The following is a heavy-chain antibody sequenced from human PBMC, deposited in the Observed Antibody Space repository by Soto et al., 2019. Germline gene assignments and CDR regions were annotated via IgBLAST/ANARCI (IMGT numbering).Heavy chain of an antibody. Sequence: SETLSLTCTVSGGSISSSSYYWGWIRQPPGKGLGWFGSIYYSGSTYYNPSLKSRVTISVDTSMNQFSLKPSSVTAADTAVYYCARKSGTTYPDYWGQGTLVTVSS. V-gene: IGHV4-39*01. J-gene: IGHJ4*02. CDR3: ARKSGTTYPDY. CDR1: GGSISSSSYY. CDR2: IYYSGST. D-gene: IGHD1-1*01.